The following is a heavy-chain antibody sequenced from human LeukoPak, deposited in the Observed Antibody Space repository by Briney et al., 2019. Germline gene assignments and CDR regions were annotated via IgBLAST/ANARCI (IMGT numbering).Heavy chain of an antibody. CDR2: IYSGGST. D-gene: IGHD1-1*01. CDR3: ARALYNLYYFDY. V-gene: IGHV3-53*01. J-gene: IGHJ4*02. CDR1: GFTVSSNY. Sequence: GGSLRLSCAASGFTVSSNYMSWVRQAPGKGLEWVSVIYSGGSTYYADSVKGRFTISRDNSKDTLYLQMNSLRAEDTAVYYCARALYNLYYFDYWGQGTLVTVSS.